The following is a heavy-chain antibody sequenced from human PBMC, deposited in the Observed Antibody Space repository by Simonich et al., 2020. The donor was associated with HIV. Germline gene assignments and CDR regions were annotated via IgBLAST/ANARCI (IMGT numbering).Heavy chain of an antibody. CDR1: GFTFSTYA. D-gene: IGHD3-22*01. CDR3: AKDKNYDSGPDAFDI. V-gene: IGHV3-23*01. Sequence: EVQLLESGGGLVQPGGSLRLSCAASGFTFSTYAMSWVRQAPGKGLGWVSAISGGGGSTYYADSVKGRFTISRDNSKNTLYLQMNSLRAEDTAVYYCAKDKNYDSGPDAFDIWGQGTMVTVSS. CDR2: ISGGGGST. J-gene: IGHJ3*02.